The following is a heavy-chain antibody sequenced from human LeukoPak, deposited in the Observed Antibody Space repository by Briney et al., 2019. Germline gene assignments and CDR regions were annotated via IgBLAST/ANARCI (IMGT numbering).Heavy chain of an antibody. D-gene: IGHD2-21*02. J-gene: IGHJ6*03. Sequence: SETLSLTCAVYGGSFSGYYWSWIRQPPGKGLEGIGEINHSGSTNYNPSLKSRVTISVDTSKNQFSLKLSSVTAADTAVYYRARRGRSRYCGGDCYSIINYYYYYMDVWGKGTTVTISS. CDR1: GGSFSGYY. CDR3: ARRGRSRYCGGDCYSIINYYYYYMDV. CDR2: INHSGST. V-gene: IGHV4-34*01.